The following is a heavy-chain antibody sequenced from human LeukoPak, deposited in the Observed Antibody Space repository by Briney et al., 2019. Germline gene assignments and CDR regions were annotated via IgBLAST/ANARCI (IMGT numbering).Heavy chain of an antibody. D-gene: IGHD6-6*01. CDR2: IYPGDSDT. J-gene: IGHJ6*03. CDR1: GYSLTSYW. Sequence: GESLKISCKGSGYSLTSYWIGWVRQMPGKGLEWMGIIYPGDSDTRYSPSFQGQVTISADKSINTAYLQWSSLKASDTAMYYCARLPGFSRTEDPSSSYMDVWGKGTTVTVSS. V-gene: IGHV5-51*01. CDR3: ARLPGFSRTEDPSSSYMDV.